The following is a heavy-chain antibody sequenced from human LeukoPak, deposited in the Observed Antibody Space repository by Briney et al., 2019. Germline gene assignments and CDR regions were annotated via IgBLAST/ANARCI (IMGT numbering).Heavy chain of an antibody. CDR1: GYTFTVHF. D-gene: IGHD5-12*01. CDR2: INPNTGGT. V-gene: IGHV1-2*02. J-gene: IGHJ5*02. CDR3: ARDRGWLLRWFDP. Sequence: ASVKVSCKTSGYTFTVHFMYSVRQAPGQGLEWMGWINPNTGGTNYAQKFQGRVTMTKDTSISTAYMELSTLRSDDTAVYYCARDRGWLLRWFDPWGQGTLVTVSS.